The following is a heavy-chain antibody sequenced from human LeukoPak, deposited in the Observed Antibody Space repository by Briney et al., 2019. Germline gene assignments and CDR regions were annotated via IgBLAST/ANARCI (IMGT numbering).Heavy chain of an antibody. CDR2: ISGSGGST. CDR3: AKVPKGGYFDY. V-gene: IGHV3-23*01. J-gene: IGHJ4*02. CDR1: GFTFNYYA. D-gene: IGHD2-2*01. Sequence: GGSPRLSCAASGFTFNYYAMSWVRQAPGKGLEWVSGISGSGGSTYYAESVKGGFTISRDNSKNTLYLQMNSLRGEDTAVYYCAKVPKGGYFDYWGQGTLVSVSS.